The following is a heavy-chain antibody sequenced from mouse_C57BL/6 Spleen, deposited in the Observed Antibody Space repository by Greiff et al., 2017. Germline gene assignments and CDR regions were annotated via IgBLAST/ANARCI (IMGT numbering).Heavy chain of an antibody. CDR3: ASNSPYYYGSSYWYFDV. CDR1: GFTFSDYG. J-gene: IGHJ1*03. D-gene: IGHD1-1*01. CDR2: ISSGSSTI. Sequence: EVQLVESGGGLVKPGGSLKLSCAASGFTFSDYGMHWVRQAPEKGLEWVAYISSGSSTIYYADTVKGRFTISRDNAKNTLFLQMTSLRSEDTAMYYCASNSPYYYGSSYWYFDVWGTGTTVTVSS. V-gene: IGHV5-17*01.